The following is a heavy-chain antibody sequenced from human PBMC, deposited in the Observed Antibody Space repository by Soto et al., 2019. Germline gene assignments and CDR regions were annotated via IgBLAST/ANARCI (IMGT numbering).Heavy chain of an antibody. CDR1: GGTFSSYA. CDR2: IIPIFGTA. J-gene: IGHJ3*02. D-gene: IGHD7-27*01. Sequence: GASVKVSCKSSGGTFSSYAISCVRQAPGQGLEWMGGIIPIFGTANYAQKFQGRVTITADESTSTAYMELSSLRSEDTAVYYCARGRMADGDDAFDIWGQGTMVTVS. CDR3: ARGRMADGDDAFDI. V-gene: IGHV1-69*13.